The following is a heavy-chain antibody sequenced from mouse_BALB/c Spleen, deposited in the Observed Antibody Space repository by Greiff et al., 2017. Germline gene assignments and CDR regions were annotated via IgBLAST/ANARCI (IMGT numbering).Heavy chain of an antibody. CDR2: INPNNGGT. V-gene: IGHV1-18*01. CDR3: AREYWGYYAWFAY. D-gene: IGHD2-3*01. Sequence: VQLKESGPELVKPGASVKISCKTSGYTFTEYTMHWVKQSHGKSLEWMGGINPNNGGTSYNQKFKGKATLTVDKSSSTAYMELRSLTSEDSAVYYCAREYWGYYAWFAYWGQGTLVTVSA. J-gene: IGHJ3*01. CDR1: GYTFTEYT.